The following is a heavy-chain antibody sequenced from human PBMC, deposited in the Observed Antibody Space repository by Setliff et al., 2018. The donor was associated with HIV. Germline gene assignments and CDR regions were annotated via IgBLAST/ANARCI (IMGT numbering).Heavy chain of an antibody. CDR3: ARGLRTSLVFFDS. CDR2: LYYSGSI. Sequence: SETLSLTCNVSAASVGTGAYYWSWIRQAPGKGLEWLGYLYYSGSIDYNPSLKTRVSISLDMSKNQFSLTMSSVTAADTAVYFCARGLRTSLVFFDSWGQGILVTVSS. CDR1: AASVGTGAYY. J-gene: IGHJ4*02. D-gene: IGHD2-8*01. V-gene: IGHV4-61*08.